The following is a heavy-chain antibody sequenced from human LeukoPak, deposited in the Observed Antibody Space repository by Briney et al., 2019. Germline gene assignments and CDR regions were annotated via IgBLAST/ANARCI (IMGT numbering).Heavy chain of an antibody. CDR3: ARDSRYYFDY. J-gene: IGHJ4*02. CDR1: GGSFSGFY. V-gene: IGHV4-34*01. Sequence: SETLSLTCAVYGGSFSGFYWSWIRQPPGKGLEWIGEIKHSGSTNYNPSLKSRVTMSLDTSKNQFSLKLSSVTAADTAVYYCARDSRYYFDYWGQGTLVTVSS. CDR2: IKHSGST. D-gene: IGHD2-21*01.